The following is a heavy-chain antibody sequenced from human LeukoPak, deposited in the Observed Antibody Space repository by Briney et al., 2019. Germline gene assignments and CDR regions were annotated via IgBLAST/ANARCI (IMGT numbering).Heavy chain of an antibody. J-gene: IGHJ4*02. CDR2: ISSSSSYI. D-gene: IGHD3-16*01. CDR3: AKGRGFRVWDPWDN. CDR1: GFTFSSYS. V-gene: IGHV3-21*04. Sequence: GGSPRLSCAASGFTFSSYSMNWVRQAPGKGLEWVSSISSSSSYIYYADSVKGRFTISRDNAKNSLYLQMNSLRVEDTAVYYCAKGRGFRVWDPWDNWGQGTLITVSS.